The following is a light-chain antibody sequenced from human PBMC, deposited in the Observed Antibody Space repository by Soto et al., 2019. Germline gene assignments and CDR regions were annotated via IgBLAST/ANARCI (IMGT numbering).Light chain of an antibody. Sequence: EIVMPPSKATLSVSPGSRSTLSCSASQSVSSSYLAWYQQKPGQAPRLLIYGASSRATGIPDRFSGSGSGTDFTLTISRLEPEDFAVYYCQQYGSSGTFGQGTKVDIK. J-gene: IGKJ1*01. CDR2: GAS. CDR3: QQYGSSGT. CDR1: QSVSSSY. V-gene: IGKV3-20*01.